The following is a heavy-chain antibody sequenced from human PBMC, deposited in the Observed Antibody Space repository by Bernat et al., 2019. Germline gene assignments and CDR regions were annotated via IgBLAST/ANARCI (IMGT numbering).Heavy chain of an antibody. D-gene: IGHD3-3*01. J-gene: IGHJ4*03. CDR2: INAGNGNT. CDR1: GYTFTSYA. Sequence: QVQLVQSGAEVKKPGASVKVSCKASGYTFTSYAMHWVRQAPGQRLEWMGWINAGNGNTKYSQKFQGRVTITRDTSASTAYMELSSLRSEDTAVYYCARVRTYYDFWSGYYGVDPFDYWGQGTTVTVSS. CDR3: ARVRTYYDFWSGYYGVDPFDY. V-gene: IGHV1-3*01.